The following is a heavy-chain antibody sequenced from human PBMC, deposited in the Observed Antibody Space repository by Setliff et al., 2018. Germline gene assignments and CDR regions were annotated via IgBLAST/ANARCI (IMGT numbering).Heavy chain of an antibody. CDR1: GESIRSNNW. J-gene: IGHJ4*02. Sequence: SETLSLTCTVSGESIRSNNWWNWVRQPPGKGLEWIGDIYQSGTTNYNPSLKSRVTISADTSKNQFSLKLKSVTAADTAVYYCARAPGRNIRGDYWGQGALVPVSS. D-gene: IGHD3-10*01. CDR3: ARAPGRNIRGDY. V-gene: IGHV4-4*02. CDR2: IYQSGTT.